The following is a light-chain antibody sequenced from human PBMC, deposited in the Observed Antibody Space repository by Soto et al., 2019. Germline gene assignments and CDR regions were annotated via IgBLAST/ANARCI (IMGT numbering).Light chain of an antibody. CDR1: QSVTTN. V-gene: IGKV3-15*01. CDR2: GAS. J-gene: IGKJ1*01. Sequence: EIVMTQYPATVSVSPGGRATLSCRTTQSVTTNLAWYQQKPXQAPRLLFYGASTRANDIPDRFSGGGSWTNLTLIISRLEPEDFSVYYCQQYNNWPRRTFGQGTKVDNK. CDR3: QQYNNWPRRT.